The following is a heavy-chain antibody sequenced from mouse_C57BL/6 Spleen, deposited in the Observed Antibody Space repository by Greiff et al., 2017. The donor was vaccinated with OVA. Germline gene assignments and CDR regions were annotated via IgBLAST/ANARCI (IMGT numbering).Heavy chain of an antibody. D-gene: IGHD3-2*02. CDR1: GYAFSSSW. CDR3: ARSGPGY. J-gene: IGHJ2*01. CDR2: IYPGDGDT. Sequence: VQLQQSGPELVKPGASVKISCKASGYAFSSSWMNWVKQRPGKGLEWIGRIYPGDGDTNYNGKFKGKATLTADKSSSTAYMQLSSLTSEDSAVYFCARSGPGYWGQGTTLTVSS. V-gene: IGHV1-82*01.